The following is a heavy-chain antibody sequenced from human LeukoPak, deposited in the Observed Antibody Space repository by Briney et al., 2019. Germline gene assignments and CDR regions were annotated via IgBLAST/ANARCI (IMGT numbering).Heavy chain of an antibody. CDR3: ASDGAKFGALTYYYYYMDV. V-gene: IGHV3-23*01. CDR2: VSGGGGST. D-gene: IGHD3-10*01. J-gene: IGHJ6*03. CDR1: GFTFSSYA. Sequence: GGSLRLSCAASGFTFSSYAMTWVRQAPGKGLEWVSAVSGGGGSTYYADSVRGRFTISRDNPKNTLYLQMNSLKAEDTAVYYCASDGAKFGALTYYYYYMDVWGKGTTVTVSS.